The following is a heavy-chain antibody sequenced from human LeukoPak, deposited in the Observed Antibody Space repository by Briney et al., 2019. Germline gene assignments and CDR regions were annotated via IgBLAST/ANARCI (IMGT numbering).Heavy chain of an antibody. CDR3: ARVKMSALTYGSGSYYTYYYYYMDV. V-gene: IGHV3-74*01. CDR2: INSDGSST. J-gene: IGHJ6*03. D-gene: IGHD3-10*01. Sequence: PGGSLRLSCAASGFTFSSYWMHWVRQAPGKGLVWVSRINSDGSSTSYADSVKGRFTISRDNAKNTLYLQMNSLRAEDTAVYYCARVKMSALTYGSGSYYTYYYYYMDVWGKGTTVTVSS. CDR1: GFTFSSYW.